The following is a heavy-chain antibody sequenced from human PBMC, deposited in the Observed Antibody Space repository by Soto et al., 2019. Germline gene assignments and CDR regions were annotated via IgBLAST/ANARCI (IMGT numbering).Heavy chain of an antibody. CDR3: ARDPYYYDSSGYKQPYYYGMDV. D-gene: IGHD3-22*01. Sequence: QVQLVQSGAEVKKPGSSVKVSCKASGGTFSSYTISWVRQAPGQGLEWMGRIIPILGIANYAQKFQGRVTITADKSTSTAYMELSSLRSEDTAVYYCARDPYYYDSSGYKQPYYYGMDVWGQGTTVTVSS. V-gene: IGHV1-69*08. J-gene: IGHJ6*02. CDR1: GGTFSSYT. CDR2: IIPILGIA.